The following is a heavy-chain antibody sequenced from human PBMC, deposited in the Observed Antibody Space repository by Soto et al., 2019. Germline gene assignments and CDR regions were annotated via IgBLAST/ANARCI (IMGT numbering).Heavy chain of an antibody. CDR3: ASLARDILTRRVWFAP. V-gene: IGHV1-2*04. CDR1: GYTFTGYY. CDR2: INPNSGGT. Sequence: ASVKVSCKASGYTFTGYYMHWVRRAPGQGLEWMGWINPNSGGTNYAQKFQGWVTMTRDTSISAAYMELSRLRPDDTAMYYCASLARDILTRRVWFAPWGQGTLVTVSA. J-gene: IGHJ5*02. D-gene: IGHD3-9*01.